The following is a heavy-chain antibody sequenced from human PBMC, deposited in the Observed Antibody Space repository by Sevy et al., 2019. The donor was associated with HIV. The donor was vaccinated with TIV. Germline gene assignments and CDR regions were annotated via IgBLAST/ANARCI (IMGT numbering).Heavy chain of an antibody. D-gene: IGHD6-19*01. Sequence: SETLSLTCAVSGGSISSGGYSWSWIRQPPGKGLEWIGYIYHSGSTYYNPSHKSRVTISVDRSKNQFSLKLSSVTAADTAVYYCASRLAVAGRDGFDYWGQGTLVSVSS. CDR3: ASRLAVAGRDGFDY. V-gene: IGHV4-30-2*01. J-gene: IGHJ4*02. CDR1: GGSISSGGYS. CDR2: IYHSGST.